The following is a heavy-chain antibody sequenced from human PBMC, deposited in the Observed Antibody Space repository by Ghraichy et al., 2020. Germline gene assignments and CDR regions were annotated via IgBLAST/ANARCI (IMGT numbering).Heavy chain of an antibody. Sequence: SVKVSCKASGGTFSSYAISWVRQAPGQGLEWMGGIIPIFGTANYAQKFQGRVTITADESTSTAYMELSSLRSEDTAVYYCARGGVLRFLEWRDWYFDLWGRGTLVTVSS. J-gene: IGHJ2*01. CDR2: IIPIFGTA. V-gene: IGHV1-69*13. CDR1: GGTFSSYA. D-gene: IGHD3-3*01. CDR3: ARGGVLRFLEWRDWYFDL.